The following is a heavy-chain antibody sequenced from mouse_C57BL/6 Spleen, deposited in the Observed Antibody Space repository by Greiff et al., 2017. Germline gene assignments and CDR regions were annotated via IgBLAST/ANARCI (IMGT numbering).Heavy chain of an antibody. V-gene: IGHV1-69*01. CDR1: GYTFTSYW. CDR3: ARRVDYYGNYVYCFDY. J-gene: IGHJ2*01. CDR2: IDPSDSYT. Sequence: QVQLQQPGAELVMPGASVKLSCKASGYTFTSYWMHWVKQRPGQGLEWIGEIDPSDSYTNYNQKFKGKSTLTVDKSSSTAYMQLSSLTSEDSAVYYCARRVDYYGNYVYCFDYWGQGTTLTVSS. D-gene: IGHD2-1*01.